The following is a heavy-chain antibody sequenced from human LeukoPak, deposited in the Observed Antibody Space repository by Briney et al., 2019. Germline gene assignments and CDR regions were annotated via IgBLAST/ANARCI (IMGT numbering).Heavy chain of an antibody. D-gene: IGHD3-3*01. CDR1: GFTFSSYA. J-gene: IGHJ4*02. CDR3: ARDQDDLSFRFDY. Sequence: GGSLRLSCAASGFTFSSYAMHWVRQAPGKGLEWVAVISYDGSNKYYADSVKGPFTISRDNSKNTLYLQMNSLRAEDTAVYYCARDQDDLSFRFDYWGQGTLVTVSS. CDR2: ISYDGSNK. V-gene: IGHV3-30-3*01.